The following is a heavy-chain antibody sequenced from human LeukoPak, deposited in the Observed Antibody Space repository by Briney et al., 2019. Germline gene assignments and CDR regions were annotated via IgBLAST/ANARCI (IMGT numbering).Heavy chain of an antibody. Sequence: GGSLRLSCTASGFTFGDYAMSWVRQAPGKGLEWVGFIRSKAYGGTTEYAASVKGRFTISRDDSKSIAYLQMNSLKTEDTAVYYCTKSIADFDIWGQGTMVTVSS. CDR2: IRSKAYGGTT. CDR1: GFTFGDYA. CDR3: TKSIADFDI. D-gene: IGHD6-6*01. V-gene: IGHV3-49*04. J-gene: IGHJ3*02.